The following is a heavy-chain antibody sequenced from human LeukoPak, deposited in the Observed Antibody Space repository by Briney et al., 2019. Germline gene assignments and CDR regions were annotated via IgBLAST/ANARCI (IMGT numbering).Heavy chain of an antibody. CDR3: ARGGYSFDY. J-gene: IGHJ4*02. CDR2: LHADGVEQ. D-gene: IGHD5-18*01. Sequence: TGGSLRLSCAASGFSLSGYWMTWVRQAPGKGLEWVARLHADGVEQNYVDSVTGRFTMSRDNAKNSLDLQMNNLRVEDTAVYYCARGGYSFDYLGQGTLVAVSS. V-gene: IGHV3-7*01. CDR1: GFSLSGYW.